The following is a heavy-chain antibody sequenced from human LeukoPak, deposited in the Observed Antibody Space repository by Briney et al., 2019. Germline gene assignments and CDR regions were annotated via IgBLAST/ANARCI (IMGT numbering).Heavy chain of an antibody. D-gene: IGHD1-26*01. J-gene: IGHJ4*02. CDR1: GFTVNSHY. CDR2: IYDGGTT. CDR3: ATVAGGTYHFDL. Sequence: PGGSLRLSWAASGFTVNSHYMSWVRQAPGKGLEWVSIIYDGGTTSYEDSVKGRFTISRDNSNNILYLQMSSLRAEDTAVYYCATVAGGTYHFDLWGQGALVTVSS. V-gene: IGHV3-53*01.